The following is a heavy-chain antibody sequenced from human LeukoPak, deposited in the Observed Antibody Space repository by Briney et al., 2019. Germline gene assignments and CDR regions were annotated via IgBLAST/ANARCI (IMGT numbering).Heavy chain of an antibody. Sequence: SETLSLTCTVSGGSISSYYWSWLRQPPGKGLEWIGYIYYSGSTNYNPSLKSRVTISVDTSKNQFSLKLSSVTAADTAVYYCARVTWGHLSYYFDYWGQGTLVTVSS. J-gene: IGHJ4*02. CDR3: ARVTWGHLSYYFDY. D-gene: IGHD2/OR15-2a*01. V-gene: IGHV4-59*01. CDR2: IYYSGST. CDR1: GGSISSYY.